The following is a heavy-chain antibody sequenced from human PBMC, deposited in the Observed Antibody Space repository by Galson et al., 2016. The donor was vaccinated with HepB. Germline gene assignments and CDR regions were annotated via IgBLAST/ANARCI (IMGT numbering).Heavy chain of an antibody. J-gene: IGHJ3*01. CDR1: GYTFSNYA. CDR2: IRNYNGYT. CDR3: ATNTWIQLLGGTFDL. V-gene: IGHV1-18*01. Sequence: SVKVSCKASGYTFSNYAISWVRQAPGQGLEWMGWIRNYNGYTKYSQKFQGRVTMTTNTSSSTAYMELKSLTSDDTAVYYCATNTWIQLLGGTFDLWGQGTMVTFSS. D-gene: IGHD5-18*01.